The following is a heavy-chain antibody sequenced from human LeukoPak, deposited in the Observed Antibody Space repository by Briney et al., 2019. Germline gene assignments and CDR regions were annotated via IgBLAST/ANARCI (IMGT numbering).Heavy chain of an antibody. CDR1: GGSISSGGYS. CDR3: ARDRKRCSGGSCYSGAFDI. D-gene: IGHD2-15*01. V-gene: IGHV4-30-2*01. Sequence: SQTLSLTCAVSGGSISSGGYSWSWIRQPPGKGLEWIGYIYHSGSTYYNPSLKSRVTISVDRSKNQFSLKLSSVTAADTAVYYCARDRKRCSGGSCYSGAFDIWGQGTMVTVSS. CDR2: IYHSGST. J-gene: IGHJ3*02.